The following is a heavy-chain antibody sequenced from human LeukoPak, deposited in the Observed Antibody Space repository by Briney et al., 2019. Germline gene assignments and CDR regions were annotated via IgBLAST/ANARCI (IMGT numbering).Heavy chain of an antibody. CDR2: IYPGDSST. V-gene: IGHV5-51*01. J-gene: IGHJ6*03. CDR1: GFSFTNYW. D-gene: IGHD4-23*01. CDR3: ARTMTTVVTWYHYYYMDV. Sequence: GESLKISCKGSGFSFTNYWIGWVRQMPGKGLEWMGIIYPGDSSTRYSPSLQGQVTISADKSISTAYLQWSSLKASDTAMYYCARTMTTVVTWYHYYYMDVWGKGTTVTVSS.